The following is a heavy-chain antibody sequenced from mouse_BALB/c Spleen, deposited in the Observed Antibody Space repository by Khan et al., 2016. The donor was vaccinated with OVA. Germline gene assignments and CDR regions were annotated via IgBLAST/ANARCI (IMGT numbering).Heavy chain of an antibody. D-gene: IGHD1-2*01. CDR2: INPTNGGT. CDR3: TGITATYYAMDY. CDR1: GYTFTSYY. Sequence: QVQLQQPGAELVKPGASVKLSCKASGYTFTSYYMYWVRQRPGQGLEWLGGINPTNGGTNFNEKFKTKATLPVDKSSSTAYMQLSSLTSEDSAVYFCTGITATYYAMDYWGQGTSVTVSS. V-gene: IGHV1S81*02. J-gene: IGHJ4*01.